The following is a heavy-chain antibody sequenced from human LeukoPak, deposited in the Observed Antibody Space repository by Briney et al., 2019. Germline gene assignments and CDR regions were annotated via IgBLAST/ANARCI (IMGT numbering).Heavy chain of an antibody. CDR2: IYSGGST. D-gene: IGHD3-22*01. Sequence: GGSLRLSCAASGFTVSSNYMSWVRQAPGKGLEWVSVIYSGGSTYYADSVKGRFTISRDNSKNTLYLQMNSLRAEDTAVYYCARERNHYDSSGPPDYWGQGTLVTVSS. J-gene: IGHJ4*02. CDR1: GFTVSSNY. CDR3: ARERNHYDSSGPPDY. V-gene: IGHV3-66*02.